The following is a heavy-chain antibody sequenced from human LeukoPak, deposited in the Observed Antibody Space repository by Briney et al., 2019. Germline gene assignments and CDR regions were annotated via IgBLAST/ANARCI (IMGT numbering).Heavy chain of an antibody. Sequence: GGSLRLSCAASGFTFSSYAMSWVRQSPGKGLEWVSGISGSAAVTYYADSVKGRFTISRDNSKNTLYLQMNSLRAEDTALYYCAKDILSRITIFGVVIIRRGPHAYGMDVWGQGTTVTVSS. CDR3: AKDILSRITIFGVVIIRRGPHAYGMDV. D-gene: IGHD3-3*01. V-gene: IGHV3-23*01. CDR1: GFTFSSYA. J-gene: IGHJ6*02. CDR2: ISGSAAVT.